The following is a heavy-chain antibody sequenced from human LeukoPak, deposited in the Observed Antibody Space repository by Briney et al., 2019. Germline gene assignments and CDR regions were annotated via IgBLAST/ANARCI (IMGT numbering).Heavy chain of an antibody. J-gene: IGHJ4*02. CDR2: INPNSGGT. CDR3: ARHRYDILTGYYLYDY. V-gene: IGHV1-2*04. Sequence: ASVKVSCKASGYTFTGYYMHWVRQAPGQGLEWMGWINPNSGGTNYAQKFQGWVTMTRDTSISTAYMELSRLRSDNTAVYYCARHRYDILTGYYLYDYWGQGTLVTVSS. CDR1: GYTFTGYY. D-gene: IGHD3-9*01.